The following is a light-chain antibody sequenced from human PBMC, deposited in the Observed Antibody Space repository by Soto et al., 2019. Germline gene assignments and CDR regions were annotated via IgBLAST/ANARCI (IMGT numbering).Light chain of an antibody. CDR1: SGHTNYA. J-gene: IGLJ2*01. V-gene: IGLV4-69*01. Sequence: QLVLTQSPSASASPGASVKLTCTLSSGHTNYAISWHQQQPEKGPRFLMKINSDGSHSKGDGVPDRFSGSSSGAERYFTISSLQSEDEADYYCQTWGTGIVTFGGGTKLPVL. CDR3: QTWGTGIVT. CDR2: INSDGSH.